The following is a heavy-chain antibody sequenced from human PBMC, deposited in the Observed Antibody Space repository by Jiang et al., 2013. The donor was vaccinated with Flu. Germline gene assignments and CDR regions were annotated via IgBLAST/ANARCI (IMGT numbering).Heavy chain of an antibody. Sequence: GAEVKKPGASVRVSCESYGYIFTKFGVSWVRQAPGQGLEWMGRIIPILGIANYAQKFQGRVTITADKSTSTAYMELSSLRSEDTAVYYCARDGYNSPRGWGQGTLVTVSS. CDR1: GYIFTKFG. J-gene: IGHJ4*02. CDR3: ARDGYNSPRG. V-gene: IGHV1-69*04. CDR2: IIPILGIA. D-gene: IGHD5-24*01.